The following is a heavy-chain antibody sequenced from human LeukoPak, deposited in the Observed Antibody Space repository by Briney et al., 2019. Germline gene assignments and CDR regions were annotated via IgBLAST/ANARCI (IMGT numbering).Heavy chain of an antibody. CDR2: IKHSGIT. V-gene: IGHV4-34*01. Sequence: PETLSLTCAVYGGSFSGYYWSWIRQPPGEGVGWIGEIKHSGITNYNPSLKSRVSISVDTPKHQFSLKRSSVTAADTAVYYCARGYDDYGDYGNYKGDYYYMDVWGKGTTVTVSS. D-gene: IGHD4-17*01. CDR1: GGSFSGYY. CDR3: ARGYDDYGDYGNYKGDYYYMDV. J-gene: IGHJ6*03.